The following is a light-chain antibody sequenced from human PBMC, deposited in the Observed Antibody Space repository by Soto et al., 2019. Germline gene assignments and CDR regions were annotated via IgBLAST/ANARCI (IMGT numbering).Light chain of an antibody. CDR3: QSYDSSLSGSV. V-gene: IGLV1-40*01. CDR2: ANT. Sequence: QSVLTQPPSVSGAPGQRGTISCTGSSSNIGSGYDVHWYQLLPRTAPKLLIYANTNRPSAVPDRFSGSKSGTSASLAITGLQAEDEADYYCQSYDSSLSGSVFGGGTKVTVL. J-gene: IGLJ2*01. CDR1: SSNIGSGYD.